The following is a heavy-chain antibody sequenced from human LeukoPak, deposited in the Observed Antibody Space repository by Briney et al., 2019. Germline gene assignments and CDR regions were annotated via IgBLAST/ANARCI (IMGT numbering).Heavy chain of an antibody. D-gene: IGHD3-10*01. J-gene: IGHJ6*03. CDR3: ARALNELAGRYYYYYYMDV. Sequence: PSETLSLTCAVYGGSFSGYYWSWIRQPPGKGLEWIGEINHSGSTNYNPSLKSRVTISVDTSKNQFSLKLSSVTAADTAVYYCARALNELAGRYYYYYYMDVWGKGTTVTVSS. CDR1: GGSFSGYY. V-gene: IGHV4-34*01. CDR2: INHSGST.